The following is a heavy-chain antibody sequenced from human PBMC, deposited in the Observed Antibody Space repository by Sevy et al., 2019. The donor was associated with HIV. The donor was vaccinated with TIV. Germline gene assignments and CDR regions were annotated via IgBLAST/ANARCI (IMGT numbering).Heavy chain of an antibody. Sequence: GGSLRLSCAASGFTFSSYALHWVRQAPGKGLEWVTLISHDGSNEYYADSVKGRFTISRDDSKNTLYLQMNSPRGEDTAVYFCARDPDCYDSCELDYWGQGTLVTVSS. J-gene: IGHJ4*02. D-gene: IGHD3-22*01. CDR3: ARDPDCYDSCELDY. CDR1: GFTFSSYA. V-gene: IGHV3-30-3*01. CDR2: ISHDGSNE.